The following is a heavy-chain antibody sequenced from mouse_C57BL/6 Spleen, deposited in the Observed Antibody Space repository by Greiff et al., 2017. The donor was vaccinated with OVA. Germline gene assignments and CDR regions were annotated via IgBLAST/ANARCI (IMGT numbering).Heavy chain of an antibody. CDR3: VRQQLGQFAY. D-gene: IGHD4-1*02. J-gene: IGHJ3*01. Sequence: EVQLVESGGGLVQPKGSLKLSCAASGFSFNTYAMNWVRQAPGKGLEWVARIRSKSNNYATYYADSVKDRFTISRDDSESMLYLQMNNLKTEDTAMYYCVRQQLGQFAYWGQGTLVTVSA. V-gene: IGHV10-1*01. CDR1: GFSFNTYA. CDR2: IRSKSNNYAT.